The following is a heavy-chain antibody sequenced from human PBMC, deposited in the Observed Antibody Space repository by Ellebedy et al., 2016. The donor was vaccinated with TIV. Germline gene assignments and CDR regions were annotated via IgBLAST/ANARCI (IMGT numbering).Heavy chain of an antibody. V-gene: IGHV3-30*18. CDR3: AKGGSSSSQLRVYYYYGMDV. CDR2: ISYDGSNK. D-gene: IGHD6-6*01. J-gene: IGHJ6*02. CDR1: GFTFTNYW. Sequence: GGSLRLSCAASGFTFTNYWMSWVRQAPGKGLEWVAVISYDGSNKYYADSVKGRFTISRDNSKNTLYLQMNSLRAEDTAVYYCAKGGSSSSQLRVYYYYGMDVWGQGTTVTVSS.